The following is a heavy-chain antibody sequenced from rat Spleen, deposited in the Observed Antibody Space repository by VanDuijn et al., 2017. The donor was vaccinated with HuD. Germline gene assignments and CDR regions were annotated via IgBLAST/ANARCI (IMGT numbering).Heavy chain of an antibody. V-gene: IGHV4-2*01. CDR3: ARLGTEAIGNWFSY. Sequence: EVKLVESGGGLVQPGRSLKLSCAASGFNFNDYWMGWVRQAPGKGLEWIGEINKDGSTIKYNPFLKDKFTISRDNAQNALYLQMSKLGSEDTAIYYCARLGTEAIGNWFSYWGQGTLVTVSS. D-gene: IGHD1-11*01. J-gene: IGHJ3*01. CDR2: INKDGSTI. CDR1: GFNFNDYW.